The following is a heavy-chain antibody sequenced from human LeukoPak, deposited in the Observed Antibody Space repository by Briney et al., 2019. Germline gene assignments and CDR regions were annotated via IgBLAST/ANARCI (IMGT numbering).Heavy chain of an antibody. CDR2: INHSGST. Sequence: SETLSLTCAVYGGSFSGYYWSWIRQPPGKGLEWIGEINHSGSTNYNPSLKSRVTISVDTSKNQFSLKLSSVTAADTAVYYCARVAPDGDYVGIHYYYGMDVWGQGTTVTVSS. CDR3: ARVAPDGDYVGIHYYYGMDV. V-gene: IGHV4-34*01. J-gene: IGHJ6*02. CDR1: GGSFSGYY. D-gene: IGHD4-17*01.